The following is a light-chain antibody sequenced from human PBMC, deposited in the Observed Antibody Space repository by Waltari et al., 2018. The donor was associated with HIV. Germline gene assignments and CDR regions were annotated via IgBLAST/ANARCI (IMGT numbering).Light chain of an antibody. Sequence: SYELTQPPSVSVSPGQTARITCSGDALPKKYAYWYQQKSGQAPVLVIYEDSKRPSGIPARFSGSSSGTMATLTISGAQVEDEADYYCYSTDSNVWVFGGGTKLTVL. V-gene: IGLV3-10*01. CDR1: ALPKKY. CDR2: EDS. J-gene: IGLJ3*02. CDR3: YSTDSNVWV.